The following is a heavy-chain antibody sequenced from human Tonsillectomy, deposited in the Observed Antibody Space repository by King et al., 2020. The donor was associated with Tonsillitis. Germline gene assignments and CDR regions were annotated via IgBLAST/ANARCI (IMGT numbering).Heavy chain of an antibody. CDR2: ISDSGST. V-gene: IGHV4-39*01. CDR1: GGSISSSSFY. J-gene: IGHJ2*01. CDR3: ARHVTVPTAIFYSVHFDL. Sequence: QLQESGPGLVKPSETLSLTCTVSGGSISSSSFYWGWIRQPPGKGLEWIGSISDSGSTYYYPSLKSRLTISVDTAKTQFSLWLSSVTAAETAVYYCARHVTVPTAIFYSVHFDLWGRGTLVTVSS. D-gene: IGHD2-21*02.